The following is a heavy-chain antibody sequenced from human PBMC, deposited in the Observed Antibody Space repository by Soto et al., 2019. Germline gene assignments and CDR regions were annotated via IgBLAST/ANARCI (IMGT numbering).Heavy chain of an antibody. CDR2: ISASGTHT. Sequence: EVQLLESGGGFVQPGGSLRLSCEASGFTFSTFAMTWVRQAPGKGLEWVSSISASGTHTYHADSGRGRFTISRDDSINTLYLQLNSLRGGDTAVYYCAKGLRPWNHMDAWGRGTTVTVSS. CDR3: AKGLRPWNHMDA. D-gene: IGHD1-1*01. CDR1: GFTFSTFA. J-gene: IGHJ6*03. V-gene: IGHV3-23*01.